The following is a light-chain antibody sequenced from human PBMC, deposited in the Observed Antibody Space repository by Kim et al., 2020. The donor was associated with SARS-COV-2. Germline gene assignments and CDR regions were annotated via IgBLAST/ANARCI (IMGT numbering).Light chain of an antibody. CDR1: QDIASY. Sequence: SAYVGDSVTITCQASQDIASYLAWYQQRPGKAPRLLIYAASTLQSGVPSRFSGSGSGTEFTLTISSLQPEDVATYYCQQLNSYSYTFGQGTELEI. J-gene: IGKJ2*01. CDR2: AAS. V-gene: IGKV1-9*01. CDR3: QQLNSYSYT.